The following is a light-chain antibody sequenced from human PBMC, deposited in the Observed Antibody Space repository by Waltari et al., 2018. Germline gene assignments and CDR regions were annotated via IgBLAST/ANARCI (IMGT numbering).Light chain of an antibody. V-gene: IGKV3D-15*01. J-gene: IGKJ1*01. Sequence: EIVMTQSPATLSVSPGERATLSCRASQSVSSNLAWYQQKPGQAPRLLIYGASTRATGIPARVSGSGFGTEFTLTISSLPSEDFAVYYCQQYNNWPPWTFRQGTKVEIK. CDR1: QSVSSN. CDR2: GAS. CDR3: QQYNNWPPWT.